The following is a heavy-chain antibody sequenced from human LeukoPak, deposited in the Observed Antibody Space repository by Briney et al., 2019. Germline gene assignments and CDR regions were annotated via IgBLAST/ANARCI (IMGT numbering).Heavy chain of an antibody. V-gene: IGHV1-69*06. CDR1: GGTFSSYA. D-gene: IGHD5-18*01. J-gene: IGHJ4*02. CDR2: IIPIFGTA. CDR3: ATADTWGSLY. Sequence: GASVKVSCKASGGTFSSYAISWVRQAPGQGLEWMGGIIPIFGTANYAQKFQGRVTITADKSTSTAYMELSSLRSEDTAVYYCATADTWGSLYWGQGTLVTVSS.